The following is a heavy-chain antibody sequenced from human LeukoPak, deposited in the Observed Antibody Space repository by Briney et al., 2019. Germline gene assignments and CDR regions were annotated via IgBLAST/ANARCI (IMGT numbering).Heavy chain of an antibody. V-gene: IGHV4-4*09. Sequence: SETLSLTCTVSGGSISGYYWSWIRQPPGKGLEWIGYIYTSGNTNYNPSLKSRVTISVEKSKNQFSLKLSSVTAADTAVYYCARRSCSGTSCWNLLDYWGQGTLVTVSS. J-gene: IGHJ4*02. CDR2: IYTSGNT. CDR1: GGSISGYY. D-gene: IGHD2-2*01. CDR3: ARRSCSGTSCWNLLDY.